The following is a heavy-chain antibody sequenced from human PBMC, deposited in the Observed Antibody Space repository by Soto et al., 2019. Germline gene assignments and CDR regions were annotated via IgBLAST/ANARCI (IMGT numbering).Heavy chain of an antibody. CDR1: GDSIRAHY. V-gene: IGHV4-4*07. CDR2: LHSSGST. J-gene: IGHJ5*02. Sequence: QVQLQESGPGLVKPSETLSLTCTVSGDSIRAHYWSWIRQAAGKGLEWIGRLHSSGSTDYNPSLKSRVTRSADTSRNQFSLKLASLTAADTAVYYCARGRARVPTVRGLILQFSYFDPWGQGTLVTVSS. CDR3: ARGRARVPTVRGLILQFSYFDP. D-gene: IGHD3-10*01.